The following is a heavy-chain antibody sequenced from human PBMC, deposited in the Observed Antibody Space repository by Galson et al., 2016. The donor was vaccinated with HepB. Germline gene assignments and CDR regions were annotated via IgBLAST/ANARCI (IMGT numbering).Heavy chain of an antibody. CDR1: GFTVSNNY. CDR2: IYSGGTT. CDR3: TRRWG. D-gene: IGHD3-16*01. Sequence: SLRLSCAASGFTVSNNYMSWVRQAPGQGLEWVSTIYSGGTTYYAAPVKGRFTIPRDNSKNTLYLQMNSLKAEDSAVYYCTRRWGWGQGTLVTVSS. J-gene: IGHJ4*02. V-gene: IGHV3-53*01.